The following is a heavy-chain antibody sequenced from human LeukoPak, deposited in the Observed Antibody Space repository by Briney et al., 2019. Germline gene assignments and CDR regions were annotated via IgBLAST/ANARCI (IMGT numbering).Heavy chain of an antibody. CDR2: ISGSGGST. D-gene: IGHD2-2*01. J-gene: IGHJ4*02. V-gene: IGHV3-23*01. CDR1: GFTFSSYA. Sequence: GGSLRLSCAASGFTFSSYAMSWVRQAPGKGLEWVSAISGSGGSTYYADSVKGRFTISRDNSKNTLYLQMNSLRAEDTAVYYCAKAPTGQSVVVPAAMDYWGQGTLVTVSS. CDR3: AKAPTGQSVVVPAAMDY.